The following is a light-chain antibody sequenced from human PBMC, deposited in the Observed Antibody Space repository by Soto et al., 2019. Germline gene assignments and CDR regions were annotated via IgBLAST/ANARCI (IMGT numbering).Light chain of an antibody. CDR2: EVS. J-gene: IGLJ1*01. CDR1: SSDVGGYNY. Sequence: SALTQPASVSWSLGQSITISCTGTSSDVGGYNYVSWYQQHPGKAPKLMIYEVSNRPSGVSNRFSGSKSGNTASLTISGLQAEDEADYYCSSYTSSSTYVFGTGTKVTVL. V-gene: IGLV2-14*01. CDR3: SSYTSSSTYV.